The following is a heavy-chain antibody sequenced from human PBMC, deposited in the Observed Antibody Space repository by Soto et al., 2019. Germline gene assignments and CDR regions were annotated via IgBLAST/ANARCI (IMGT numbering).Heavy chain of an antibody. J-gene: IGHJ6*02. CDR1: GASVNSYN. V-gene: IGHV4-59*02. Sequence: QVELQESGPGLVKPSETLSLACSVFGASVNSYNWSWIRQSPGRGLEWIGHIFDSGTIHDNPSLKSRVTMSVDSSKNQVSLKMNSVTAADTAIYYCGRDLLATASARWYFYYGLDVWGQGTAVTVSS. CDR3: GRDLLATASARWYFYYGLDV. D-gene: IGHD3-3*02. CDR2: IFDSGTI.